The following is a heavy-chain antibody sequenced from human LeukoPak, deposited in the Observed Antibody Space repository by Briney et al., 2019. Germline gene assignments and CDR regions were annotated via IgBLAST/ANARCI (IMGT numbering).Heavy chain of an antibody. J-gene: IGHJ4*02. CDR1: GFTFRSYA. V-gene: IGHV3-23*01. CDR3: AKALSATVTTRPDY. D-gene: IGHD4-17*01. Sequence: GGSLRLSCVGSGFTFRSYAMSWVRQAPGKGLEWVSAISGSGGNTYYADSVKGRFNISRDNSKNTLYLQMNSLRAEDTAVYYCAKALSATVTTRPDYWGQGTLVTVSS. CDR2: ISGSGGNT.